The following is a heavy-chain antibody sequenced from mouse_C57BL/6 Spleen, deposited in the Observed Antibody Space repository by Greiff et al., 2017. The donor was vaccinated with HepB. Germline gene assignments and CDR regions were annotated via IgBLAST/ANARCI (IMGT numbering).Heavy chain of an antibody. CDR1: GYTFTSYW. V-gene: IGHV1-64*01. J-gene: IGHJ2*01. D-gene: IGHD1-1*02. CDR3: ARGYGPTHYFDY. Sequence: VKLMESGAELVKPGASVKLSCKASGYTFTSYWMHWVKQRPGQGLEWIGMIHPNSGSTNYNEKFKSKATLTVDKSSSTAYMQLSSLTSEDSAVYYCARGYGPTHYFDYWGQSTTLTVSS. CDR2: IHPNSGST.